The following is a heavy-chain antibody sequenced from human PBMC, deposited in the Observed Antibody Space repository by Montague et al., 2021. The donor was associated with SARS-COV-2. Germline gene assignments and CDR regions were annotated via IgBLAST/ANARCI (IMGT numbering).Heavy chain of an antibody. D-gene: IGHD2-15*01. CDR3: ARLLLLLGAFDI. V-gene: IGHV4-39*01. CDR2: IYYSGST. J-gene: IGHJ3*02. Sequence: IYYSGSTYYNPSPKSRATISADTSKNQFSLTLSSVTAADTAVYHCARLLLLLGAFDIWGQGTMFTVSS.